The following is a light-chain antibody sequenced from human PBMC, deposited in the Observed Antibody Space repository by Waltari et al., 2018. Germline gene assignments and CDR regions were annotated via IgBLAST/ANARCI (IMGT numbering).Light chain of an antibody. J-gene: IGKJ1*01. CDR3: QQYVESPAT. CDR2: HAS. V-gene: IGKV3-20*01. CDR1: QRFRTY. Sequence: LSCWVSQRFRTYLALYQQKPGQAPRLLIYHASTMATGIPDRFSASGSGTDFSLTISRLEPEDFALYYCQQYVESPATFGQGTKVEIK.